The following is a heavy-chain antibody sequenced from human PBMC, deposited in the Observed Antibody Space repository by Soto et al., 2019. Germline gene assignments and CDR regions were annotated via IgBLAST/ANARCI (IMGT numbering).Heavy chain of an antibody. V-gene: IGHV4-4*02. J-gene: IGHJ4*02. D-gene: IGHD1-26*01. CDR3: AMISGAFDY. CDR1: GGSISSNYY. Sequence: QVQLQESGPGLVRPSGTLSLTCGVSGGSISSNYYWSWVRQPPGKGLDWLGEINHSGNTNYNPSLKSRITISVDNSKNQCSLKLSSVTAADTAVYYCAMISGAFDYWGQGTLVTVSS. CDR2: INHSGNT.